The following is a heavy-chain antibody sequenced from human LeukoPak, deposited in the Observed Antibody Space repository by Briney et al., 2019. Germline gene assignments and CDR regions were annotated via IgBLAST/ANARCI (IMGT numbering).Heavy chain of an antibody. J-gene: IGHJ6*02. V-gene: IGHV1-3*01. D-gene: IGHD3-22*01. Sequence: ASVKVSCKASEYIFINYAIHWVRQAPGQRLEWMGWINAGNGNTKYSQKFQGRVTITRDTSASTAYMELSSLRSEDTAVYYCATGAYYYDNSGDIFTGYYGMDVWGQGTTVTVSS. CDR3: ATGAYYYDNSGDIFTGYYGMDV. CDR2: INAGNGNT. CDR1: EYIFINYA.